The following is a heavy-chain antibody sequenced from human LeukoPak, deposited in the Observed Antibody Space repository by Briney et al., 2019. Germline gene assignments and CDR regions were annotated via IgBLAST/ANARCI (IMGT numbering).Heavy chain of an antibody. CDR2: IAYDGNNK. CDR3: AKDENSSGLSH. D-gene: IGHD3-22*01. V-gene: IGHV3-30*18. J-gene: IGHJ4*02. CDR1: GFTFSTYG. Sequence: GGSLRLSCAASGFTFSTYGMHWVRQAPGKGLEWVAGIAYDGNNKFYADSVKGRFTISRDNSKNTLFLQMNSLRDEDTAVYHCAKDENSSGLSHWGQGTLVTVSS.